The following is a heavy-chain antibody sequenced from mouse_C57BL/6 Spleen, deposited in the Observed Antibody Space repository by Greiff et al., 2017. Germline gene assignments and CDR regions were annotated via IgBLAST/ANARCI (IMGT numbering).Heavy chain of an antibody. J-gene: IGHJ1*03. Sequence: VQLQQSGAELVKPGASVKLSCKASGYTFTEYTIHWVKQRSGQGLEWIGWFYPGSGSIKYNEKFKDKATLTADKSSSTVYMELSRSTSEDSAVYFCARHPPLTTVVATNWYFDVWGTGTTVTVSS. CDR1: GYTFTEYT. CDR2: FYPGSGSI. CDR3: ARHPPLTTVVATNWYFDV. D-gene: IGHD1-1*01. V-gene: IGHV1-62-2*01.